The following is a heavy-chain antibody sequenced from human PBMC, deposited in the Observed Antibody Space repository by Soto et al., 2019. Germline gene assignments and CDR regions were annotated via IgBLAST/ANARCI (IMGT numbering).Heavy chain of an antibody. Sequence: GESLKISCKGSGYSFTSYWIGWVRQMPGKGLEWMGIIYPGDSDTRYSPSFQGQVTISADKSISTAYLQWSSLKASDTAMYYCARQLPDGNDYYDSSGYFPLDYWGQGTLVTVSS. CDR3: ARQLPDGNDYYDSSGYFPLDY. D-gene: IGHD3-22*01. CDR1: GYSFTSYW. J-gene: IGHJ4*02. CDR2: IYPGDSDT. V-gene: IGHV5-51*01.